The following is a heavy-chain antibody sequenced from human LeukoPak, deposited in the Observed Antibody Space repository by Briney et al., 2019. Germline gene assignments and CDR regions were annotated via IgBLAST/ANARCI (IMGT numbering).Heavy chain of an antibody. J-gene: IGHJ6*03. Sequence: SETLSLTCAVYGGSFSGYYWSWIRQPAGKGLEWIGRIYTSGSTNYNPSLKSRVTISVDTSKNQFSLKLSSVTAADTAVYYCARGALRRRRENYYYYYYMDVWGKGTTVTVSS. CDR2: IYTSGST. D-gene: IGHD4-17*01. CDR3: ARGALRRRRENYYYYYYMDV. V-gene: IGHV4-59*10. CDR1: GGSFSGYY.